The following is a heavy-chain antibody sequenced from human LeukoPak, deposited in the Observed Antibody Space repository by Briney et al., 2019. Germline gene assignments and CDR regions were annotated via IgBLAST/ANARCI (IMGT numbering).Heavy chain of an antibody. CDR2: ISSSSSYI. Sequence: GGSLRLSCAASGFTFSGYSMNWVRQAPGKGLEWVSSISSSSSYIYYADSVKGRFTISRDNAKNSLYLQMNSLRAEDTAVYYCARVLVRGVIESCFDPWGQGTLVTVSS. CDR3: ARVLVRGVIESCFDP. J-gene: IGHJ5*02. CDR1: GFTFSGYS. V-gene: IGHV3-21*01. D-gene: IGHD3-10*01.